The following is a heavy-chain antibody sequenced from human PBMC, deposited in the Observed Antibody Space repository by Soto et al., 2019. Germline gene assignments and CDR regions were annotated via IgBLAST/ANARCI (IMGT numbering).Heavy chain of an antibody. J-gene: IGHJ5*02. V-gene: IGHV4-31*03. CDR2: IYYSGST. D-gene: IGHD6-13*01. Sequence: SETLSLTCTVSGGSISSGGYYWSWIRQHPGKGLEWIGYIYYSGSTYYNPSLKSRVTISVATSKNQFSLKLSSVTAADTAVYYCARVFADSSNFFDPWGQGTQVTVSS. CDR3: ARVFADSSNFFDP. CDR1: GGSISSGGYY.